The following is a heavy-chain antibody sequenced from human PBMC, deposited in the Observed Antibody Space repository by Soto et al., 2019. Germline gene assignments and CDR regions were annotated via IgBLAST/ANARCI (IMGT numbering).Heavy chain of an antibody. V-gene: IGHV1-46*01. CDR3: ARDVYSGSGDAFDL. Sequence: QVQLVQSGAEVKKPGASVKVSCKASGYTFTSYNIHWVRQAPGQGLEWVGMINPRGFFTTYAQRFRGRVTMTGDTSTSVVYMELTNLRSEDTAMYYCARDVYSGSGDAFDLWGQGTMVTVSS. D-gene: IGHD6-6*01. J-gene: IGHJ3*01. CDR2: INPRGFFT. CDR1: GYTFTSYN.